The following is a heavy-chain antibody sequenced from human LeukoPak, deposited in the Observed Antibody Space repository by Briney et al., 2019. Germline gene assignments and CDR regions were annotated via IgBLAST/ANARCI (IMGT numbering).Heavy chain of an antibody. V-gene: IGHV1-2*02. CDR2: INPNTGDT. CDR3: AIVGGDYSLDY. CDR1: GYTFTGYY. Sequence: ASVKVPCKASGYTFTGYYIHWVRQAPGQGLEWMGWINPNTGDTNYSQKFQGRVTMTRDTSISTAYMDLNRLTSDDTAIYYCAIVGGDYSLDYWGQGTLVTVSS. J-gene: IGHJ4*02. D-gene: IGHD4-17*01.